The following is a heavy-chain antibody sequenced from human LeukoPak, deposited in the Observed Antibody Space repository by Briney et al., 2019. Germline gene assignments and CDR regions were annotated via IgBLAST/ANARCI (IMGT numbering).Heavy chain of an antibody. CDR1: AGSISSGGYY. CDR2: IYYSGST. Sequence: RPSQTLSLTCTVSAGSISSGGYYWSWIRQHPGKGLEWIGHIYYSGSTYYNPSLKSRVTISVDTSKNQFSLKLSSVTAADTAVYYCARGVRSGTDWFDPWGQGTLVTVSS. CDR3: ARGVRSGTDWFDP. V-gene: IGHV4-31*03. D-gene: IGHD1-1*01. J-gene: IGHJ5*02.